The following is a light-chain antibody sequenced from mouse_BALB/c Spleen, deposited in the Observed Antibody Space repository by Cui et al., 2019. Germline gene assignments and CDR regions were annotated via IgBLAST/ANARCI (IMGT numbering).Light chain of an antibody. Sequence: DIKITQSPSSMSASLGERVTITCKASQDINSYLSWFQQKPGKSPKTLIYRANRLVDGVPSRFSGSGSGQDYSLTISSLEYEDMGIYYCLQYDEFPLTFGAGTKLELK. CDR3: LQYDEFPLT. CDR2: RAN. V-gene: IGKV14-111*01. J-gene: IGKJ5*01. CDR1: QDINSY.